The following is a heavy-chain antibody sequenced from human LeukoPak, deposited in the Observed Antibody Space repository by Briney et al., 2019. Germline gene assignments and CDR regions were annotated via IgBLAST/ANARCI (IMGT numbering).Heavy chain of an antibody. V-gene: IGHV4-59*01. CDR3: ARLYYYDSSGPGFDY. Sequence: KPSETLSLTCTVYGGSISSYYWSWIRQPPGKGLEWIGYIYYSGSTNYNPSLKSRVTISVDTSKNQFSLKLSSVTAADTAVYYCARLYYYDSSGPGFDYWGQGTLVTVSS. CDR2: IYYSGST. CDR1: GGSISSYY. D-gene: IGHD3-22*01. J-gene: IGHJ4*02.